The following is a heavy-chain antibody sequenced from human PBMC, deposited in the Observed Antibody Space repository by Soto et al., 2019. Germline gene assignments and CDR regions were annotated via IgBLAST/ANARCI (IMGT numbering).Heavy chain of an antibody. J-gene: IGHJ4*02. CDR1: GLTLSSYS. V-gene: IGHV3-48*02. CDR2: IGSSSKSTI. CDR3: AREYFGSGNYPDPFDY. Sequence: GFLGLSGAAAGLTLSSYSMNWVRQAPGKGLEWVSYIGSSSKSTIYYTDSVRGRFTISRDNAKNSLYLQMNSLRDEDTAVYYCAREYFGSGNYPDPFDYWGQGTLVTVSS. D-gene: IGHD3-10*01.